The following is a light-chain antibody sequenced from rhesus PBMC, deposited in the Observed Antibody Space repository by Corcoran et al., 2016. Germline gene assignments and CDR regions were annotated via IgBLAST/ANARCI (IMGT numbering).Light chain of an antibody. CDR1: QSISSW. CDR2: KAS. J-gene: IGKJ2*01. V-gene: IGKV1-22*01. CDR3: LQYSSSPYS. Sequence: DIQMTQSPSSLSASVGDTVTITCRARQSISSWLDWYQQKPGKAPKLLFYKASSLQSGGPSRFSGSGSVTAFTFTISSLQPEDFATYYCLQYSSSPYSFGQGTKVEIK.